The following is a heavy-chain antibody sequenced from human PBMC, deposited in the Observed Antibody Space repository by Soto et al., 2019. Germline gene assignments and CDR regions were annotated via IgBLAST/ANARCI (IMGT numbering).Heavy chain of an antibody. CDR3: VKDTRPAGYCSSTSCLGNWFDP. Sequence: PGGSVRISCSASGFTFSSYAMHWFRQAPGKGLEYVSAISSNGGSTYYADSVKGRFTISRDNSKNTLYLQMSSLRAEDTAVYYCVKDTRPAGYCSSTSCLGNWFDPWGQGTLVTVSS. J-gene: IGHJ5*02. CDR1: GFTFSSYA. D-gene: IGHD2-2*03. CDR2: ISSNGGST. V-gene: IGHV3-64D*06.